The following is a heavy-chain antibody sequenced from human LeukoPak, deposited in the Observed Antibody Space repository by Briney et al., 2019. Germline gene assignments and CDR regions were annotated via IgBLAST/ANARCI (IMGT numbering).Heavy chain of an antibody. CDR3: ASFDWFLSSADY. D-gene: IGHD3-9*01. CDR1: GGSISSSSYY. V-gene: IGHV4-39*01. J-gene: IGHJ4*02. Sequence: ASETLSLTCTVSGGSISSSSYYWGWIRQPPGKGLEWIGSIYYSGSTYYNPSLKSRVTISVDTSKNQSSLKLSSVTAADTAVYYCASFDWFLSSADYWGQGTLVTVSS. CDR2: IYYSGST.